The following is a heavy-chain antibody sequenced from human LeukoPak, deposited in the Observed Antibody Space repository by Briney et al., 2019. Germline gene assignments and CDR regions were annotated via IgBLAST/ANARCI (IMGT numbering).Heavy chain of an antibody. J-gene: IGHJ4*02. V-gene: IGHV3-73*01. CDR2: IRSKENSFAT. CDR1: GFIFSDSA. Sequence: PGGSLKLSCAASGFIFSDSAIHWVRQASGKGLEWVGRIRSKENSFATAYGASVQGRFTISRDDSKNTGYLQMNSLKIEDTALYYCTRHELGEPGDYWGQGTLVTVSS. CDR3: TRHELGEPGDY. D-gene: IGHD3-16*01.